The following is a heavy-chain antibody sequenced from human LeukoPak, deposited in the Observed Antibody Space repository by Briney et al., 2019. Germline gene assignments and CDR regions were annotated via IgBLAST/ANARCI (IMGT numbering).Heavy chain of an antibody. CDR2: IYTSGST. V-gene: IGHV4-4*07. J-gene: IGHJ5*02. CDR1: GGSISSYY. D-gene: IGHD2-2*02. CDR3: ARAEDQLLYGGWFDP. Sequence: SETLSLTCTASGGSISSYYWSWIRQPAGKGLEWIGRIYTSGSTNYNPSLKSRVTMSVDTSKNQFSLKLSSVTAADTAVYYCARAEDQLLYGGWFDPWGQGTLVTVSS.